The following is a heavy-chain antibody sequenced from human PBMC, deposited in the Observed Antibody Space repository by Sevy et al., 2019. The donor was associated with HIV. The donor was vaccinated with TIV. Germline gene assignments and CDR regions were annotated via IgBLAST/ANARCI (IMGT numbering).Heavy chain of an antibody. CDR3: ANAYSGSYSHSYLYALDV. Sequence: GGSLRLSCTGSGFSFSYYGIHWVRQAPGKGLDWVALISHDGINEYYADSVKGRFTISKDNSKNTVYLEMSRVRNEDTAIYFCANAYSGSYSHSYLYALDVWGQGTTVTVSS. J-gene: IGHJ6*02. CDR1: GFSFSYYG. CDR2: ISHDGINE. D-gene: IGHD1-26*01. V-gene: IGHV3-30*18.